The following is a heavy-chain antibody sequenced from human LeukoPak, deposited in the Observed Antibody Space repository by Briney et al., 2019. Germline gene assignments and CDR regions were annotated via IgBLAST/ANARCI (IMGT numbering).Heavy chain of an antibody. D-gene: IGHD3-10*01. Sequence: SETLSLTCAVYGGSFSGYYWSWIRQPPGKGLEWIGEINHSGSTNYNPSLKSRVTISVDTSTNRFSLKLSSVTAADTAVYYCARAGYYGSGSPLQIYYYGMDVWGQGTTVTVSS. J-gene: IGHJ6*02. CDR3: ARAGYYGSGSPLQIYYYGMDV. V-gene: IGHV4-34*01. CDR1: GGSFSGYY. CDR2: INHSGST.